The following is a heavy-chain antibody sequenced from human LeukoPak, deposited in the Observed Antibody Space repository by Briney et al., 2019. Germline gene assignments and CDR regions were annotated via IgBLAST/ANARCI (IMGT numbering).Heavy chain of an antibody. CDR3: ARHQYYDYVWGSYRDAFDI. CDR1: GGSISSYY. D-gene: IGHD3-16*01. Sequence: SETLSLTCTVSGGSISSYYWSWIRQPPGKGLEWIGYIYYSGSTNYNPSLKSRVTISVDTSKNQFSLKLSSVTAADTAVYYCARHQYYDYVWGSYRDAFDIWGQGTMVTVSS. V-gene: IGHV4-59*08. J-gene: IGHJ3*02. CDR2: IYYSGST.